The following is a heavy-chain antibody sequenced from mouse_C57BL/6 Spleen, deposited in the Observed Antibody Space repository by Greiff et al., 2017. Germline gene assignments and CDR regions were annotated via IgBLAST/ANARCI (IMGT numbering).Heavy chain of an antibody. D-gene: IGHD2-3*01. V-gene: IGHV1-52*01. CDR2: IDPSDSET. J-gene: IGHJ2*01. Sequence: QVQLQQPGAELVRPGSSVKLSCKASGYTFTSYWMHWVKQRPIQGLEWIGNIDPSDSETHYNQKFKDKATLTVDKSSSTAYMQLSSLTSEDSAVYYCARKGYDVYYGYWGQGTTLTVSS. CDR1: GYTFTSYW. CDR3: ARKGYDVYYGY.